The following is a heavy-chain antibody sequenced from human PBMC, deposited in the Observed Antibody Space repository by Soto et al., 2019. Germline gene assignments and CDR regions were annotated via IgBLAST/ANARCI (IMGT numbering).Heavy chain of an antibody. V-gene: IGHV3-11*05. CDR1: GFTFSDYY. CDR3: ARTIAAAGGRRYFDL. D-gene: IGHD6-13*01. J-gene: IGHJ2*01. CDR2: ISSSSSYK. Sequence: QVQLVESGGGLVKPGGSLRLSCAASGFTFSDYYMSWIRQAPGKGLEWVSYISSSSSYKNYADSVKGRFTISRDNAKNSLYLQMKSLRAEDTAVYYCARTIAAAGGRRYFDLWGRGTLVTVSS.